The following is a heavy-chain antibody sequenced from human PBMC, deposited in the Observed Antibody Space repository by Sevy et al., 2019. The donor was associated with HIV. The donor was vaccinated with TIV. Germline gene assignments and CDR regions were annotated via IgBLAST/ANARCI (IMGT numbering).Heavy chain of an antibody. V-gene: IGHV3-9*01. D-gene: IGHD3-10*01. J-gene: IGHJ4*02. Sequence: SLKISCAASGFRFEDYGMHWVRRAPGKGLEWVSGIGWNSGSVGYAVSVKGRFTFSRDNAKNLLYLQMNSLTSEDTALYYCAKDLLPYGSGSYPLDYWGQGTVVTVSS. CDR2: IGWNSGSV. CDR1: GFRFEDYG. CDR3: AKDLLPYGSGSYPLDY.